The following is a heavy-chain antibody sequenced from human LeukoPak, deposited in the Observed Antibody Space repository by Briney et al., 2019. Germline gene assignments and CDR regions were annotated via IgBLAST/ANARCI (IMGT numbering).Heavy chain of an antibody. CDR1: GGSISSSSYY. V-gene: IGHV4-39*07. CDR2: IYYSGST. Sequence: PSETLSLTCTVSGGSISSSSYYWGWIRQPPGKGLEWIGSIYYSGSTYYNPSLKSRVTISVDTSKNQFSLKLSSVTAADTAVYYCARAVRQITMIVEPSTKTDAFDIWGQGTTVTVSS. CDR3: ARAVRQITMIVEPSTKTDAFDI. D-gene: IGHD3-22*01. J-gene: IGHJ3*02.